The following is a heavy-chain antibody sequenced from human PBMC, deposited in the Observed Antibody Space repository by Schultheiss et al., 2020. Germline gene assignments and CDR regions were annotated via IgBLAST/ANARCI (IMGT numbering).Heavy chain of an antibody. CDR3: ARDLEPGGTTGRPLACYGMDV. J-gene: IGHJ6*02. CDR1: GFTFSSYG. D-gene: IGHD1-7*01. CDR2: ISYDGSNK. Sequence: GGSLRLSCAASGFTFSSYGMHWVRQAPGKGLEWVAVISYDGSNKYYADSVKGRFTISRDNSKNTLYLQMNSLRAEDTAVYYCARDLEPGGTTGRPLACYGMDVWGQGTTVTVSS. V-gene: IGHV3-30*03.